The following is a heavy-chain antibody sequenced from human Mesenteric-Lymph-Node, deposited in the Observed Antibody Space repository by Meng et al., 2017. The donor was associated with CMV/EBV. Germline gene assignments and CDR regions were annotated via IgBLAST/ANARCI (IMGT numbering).Heavy chain of an antibody. CDR1: GVTVTSSY. Sequence: GGSLRLSCAASGVTVTSSYMSWVRQAPGRGLEWVSVIYSDGNTYYTDSVKGRFTISRDNSKSTLYLQMNSLRAEDTAVYYCARDFWSMGNWLDPWGQGTLVTVSS. J-gene: IGHJ5*02. CDR3: ARDFWSMGNWLDP. D-gene: IGHD2-8*02. CDR2: IYSDGNT. V-gene: IGHV3-66*01.